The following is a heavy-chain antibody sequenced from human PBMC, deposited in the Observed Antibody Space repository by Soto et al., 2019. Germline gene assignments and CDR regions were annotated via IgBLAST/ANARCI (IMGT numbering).Heavy chain of an antibody. CDR2: INPSRGTT. Sequence: ASVKVSCKASGYTFITYFMHWVRQAPGQGLEWMGVINPSRGTTTYAQKFQDRVAMTRDTSASTVYMELSSLRSEDTAMYYCARSYISSSYWFDPWGQGTLVTVSS. V-gene: IGHV1-46*03. D-gene: IGHD6-6*01. J-gene: IGHJ5*02. CDR1: GYTFITYF. CDR3: ARSYISSSYWFDP.